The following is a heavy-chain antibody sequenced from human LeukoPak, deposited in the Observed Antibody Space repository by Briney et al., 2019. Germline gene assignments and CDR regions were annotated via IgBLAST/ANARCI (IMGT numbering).Heavy chain of an antibody. Sequence: PGGSLRLSCAASGFTFSSYVMHWVRQAPGKGLEWVAFIRYDGSNKYYADSMKGRFSISRDNFKNTLYLQMNSLRAEDTAVYYCAKLYGKDGYNFFDYWGQGTLVTVSS. V-gene: IGHV3-30*02. D-gene: IGHD5-24*01. CDR1: GFTFSSYV. CDR3: AKLYGKDGYNFFDY. CDR2: IRYDGSNK. J-gene: IGHJ4*02.